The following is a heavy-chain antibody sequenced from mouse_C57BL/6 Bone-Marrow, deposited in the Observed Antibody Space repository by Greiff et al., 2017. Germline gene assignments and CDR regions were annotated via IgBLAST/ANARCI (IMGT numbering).Heavy chain of an antibody. J-gene: IGHJ3*01. D-gene: IGHD1-1*01. CDR2: IYPRSGNT. CDR3: ARWPYYGSSPWFAY. CDR1: GYTFTSYG. V-gene: IGHV1-81*01. Sequence: QVQLQQSGAELARPGASVKLSCKASGYTFTSYGISWVKQRTGQGLEWIGEIYPRSGNTYYNEKFKGKATLTADKSSSTAYMELRSLTSEDSAVYFCARWPYYGSSPWFAYWGQGTLVTVSA.